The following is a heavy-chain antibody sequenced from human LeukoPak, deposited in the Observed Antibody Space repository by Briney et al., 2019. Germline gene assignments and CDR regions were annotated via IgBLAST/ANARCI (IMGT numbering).Heavy chain of an antibody. Sequence: AASVKVSCKASGYTFTSYYMHWVRQAPGQGLEWMGIINPSGGSTSYAQKFQGRVTMTRDTSTSTVYMELSSLRSEDTAVYYCARARPYYDILTGYLVQYYYYYGMDVWGQGTTVTVSS. CDR1: GYTFTSYY. D-gene: IGHD3-9*01. CDR3: ARARPYYDILTGYLVQYYYYYGMDV. J-gene: IGHJ6*02. V-gene: IGHV1-46*01. CDR2: INPSGGST.